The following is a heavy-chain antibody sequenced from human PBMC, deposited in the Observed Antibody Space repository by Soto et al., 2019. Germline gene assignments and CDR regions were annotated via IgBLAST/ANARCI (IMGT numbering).Heavy chain of an antibody. CDR1: GGSISSYY. CDR2: IYYSGST. Sequence: SETLSLTCTVSGGSISSYYWSWIRQPPGKGLEWIGYIYYSGSTNYNPSLKSRVTISVDTSKNQFSLKLSSVTAADTAVYYCASQGGGYSYGSEGAYVGSWFDPWGQGTLVTVSS. D-gene: IGHD5-18*01. V-gene: IGHV4-59*01. CDR3: ASQGGGYSYGSEGAYVGSWFDP. J-gene: IGHJ5*02.